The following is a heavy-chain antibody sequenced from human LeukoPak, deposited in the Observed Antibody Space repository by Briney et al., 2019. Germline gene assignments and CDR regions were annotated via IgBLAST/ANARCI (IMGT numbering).Heavy chain of an antibody. J-gene: IGHJ4*02. CDR1: EFTFSSYG. Sequence: GGSLRLSCAASEFTFSSYGMHWVRQAPGKGLDWVAVISYDGSKKYYADSVKGRFTLSRDNSKTTLYLQMNNVRVEDTAVYYCAKADCTSVKCYPDYWAQGILVTVSS. V-gene: IGHV3-30*18. CDR3: AKADCTSVKCYPDY. D-gene: IGHD2-8*02. CDR2: ISYDGSKK.